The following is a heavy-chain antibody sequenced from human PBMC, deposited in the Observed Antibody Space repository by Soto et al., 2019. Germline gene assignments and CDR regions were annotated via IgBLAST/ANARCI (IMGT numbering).Heavy chain of an antibody. CDR2: ISYDGSNK. CDR1: GFTFSSYA. V-gene: IGHV3-30-3*01. Sequence: QVQLVESGGGVVQPGRSLRLSCAASGFTFSSYAMHWVRQAPGKGLEWVAVISYDGSNKYYVDSVKGRFTISRDNSKNTLYLQMNSLRAEGTAVYYCAREWERNFDYWGQGTLVTVSS. CDR3: AREWERNFDY. J-gene: IGHJ4*02. D-gene: IGHD1-26*01.